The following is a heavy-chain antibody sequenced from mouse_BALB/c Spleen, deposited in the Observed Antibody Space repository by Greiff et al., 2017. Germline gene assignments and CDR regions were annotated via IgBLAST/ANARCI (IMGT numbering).Heavy chain of an antibody. Sequence: VHVKQSGPSLVKPSQTLSLTCSVTGDSITSGYWNWIRKFPGNKLEYMGYISYSGSTYYNPSLKSRISITRDTSKNQYYLQLNSVTTEDTATYYCARLGYGYDEGYYFDYWGQGTTLTVSS. CDR3: ARLGYGYDEGYYFDY. D-gene: IGHD2-2*01. V-gene: IGHV3-8*02. CDR1: GDSITSGY. CDR2: ISYSGST. J-gene: IGHJ2*01.